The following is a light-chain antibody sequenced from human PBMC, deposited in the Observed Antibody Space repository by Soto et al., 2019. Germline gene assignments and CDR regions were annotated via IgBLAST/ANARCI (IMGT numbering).Light chain of an antibody. CDR2: GAS. CDR1: QSVSSN. Sequence: EIVMTQSPATLSVSPGERATLSCRASQSVSSNLAWYQQKPGQAPRLLVYGASTRPTGIPTRFSGSGSGTAFTLTISSLQSEDFAVYYCQQYNNWPLWTFGQGTKV. V-gene: IGKV3-15*01. J-gene: IGKJ1*01. CDR3: QQYNNWPLWT.